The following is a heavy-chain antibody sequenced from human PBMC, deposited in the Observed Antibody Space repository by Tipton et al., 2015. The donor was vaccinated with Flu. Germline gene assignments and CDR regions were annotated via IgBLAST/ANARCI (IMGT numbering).Heavy chain of an antibody. CDR3: AGGPQVPVWPYYYGMDV. Sequence: SLRLSCAASGFTVTSSYMSWVRQAPGKGLEWVSVIYGGGTTDYADSVKGRFTISRDKSKNALYLQMSSLRAEDTAVYYCAGGPQVPVWPYYYGMDVWGQGTTVTVSS. D-gene: IGHD2-2*01. CDR1: GFTVTSSY. V-gene: IGHV3-53*01. CDR2: IYGGGTT. J-gene: IGHJ6*02.